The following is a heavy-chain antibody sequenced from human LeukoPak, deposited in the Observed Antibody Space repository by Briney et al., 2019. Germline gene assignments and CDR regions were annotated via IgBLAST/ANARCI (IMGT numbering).Heavy chain of an antibody. CDR3: ARDPRMSDYHYFDY. Sequence: GGSLRLSCSASGFAFSGYAMHWVRQAPGKGLEWVAVISYDGHTIYYADSLKGRFTISRDNSKNTLYLHLNSLRPEDTAMYYCARDPRMSDYHYFDYWGQGTLVTVSS. V-gene: IGHV3-30-3*01. CDR1: GFAFSGYA. CDR2: ISYDGHTI. D-gene: IGHD3-16*01. J-gene: IGHJ4*02.